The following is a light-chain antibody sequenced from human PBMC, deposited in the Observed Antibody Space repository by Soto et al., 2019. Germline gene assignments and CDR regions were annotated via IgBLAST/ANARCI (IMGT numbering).Light chain of an antibody. CDR1: NSVSSSY. CDR3: EEDGSSRT. Sequence: EIVLTQSPGTLSLSPGERATLSCRASNSVSSSYLAWYQQKPGQEPRPRIYGASSRATGIPDRSSGSGSGTDVTPAASRLEPEDCAVDYDEEDGSSRTFGQGTKVEVK. CDR2: GAS. V-gene: IGKV3-20*01. J-gene: IGKJ1*01.